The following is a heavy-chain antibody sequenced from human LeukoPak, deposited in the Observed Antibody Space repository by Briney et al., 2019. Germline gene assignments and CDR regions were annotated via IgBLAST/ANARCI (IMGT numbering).Heavy chain of an antibody. V-gene: IGHV4-59*01. CDR2: IYYSGST. CDR1: GGSISSYY. Sequence: SETLSLTCTVSGGSISSYYWSWIRQPPGKGLEWIGYIYYSGSTNYNPSLKSRVTVSVDTSKNQFSLKLSSVTAADTAVYYCARGSDWFDPWGQGTLVTVSS. CDR3: ARGSDWFDP. J-gene: IGHJ5*02.